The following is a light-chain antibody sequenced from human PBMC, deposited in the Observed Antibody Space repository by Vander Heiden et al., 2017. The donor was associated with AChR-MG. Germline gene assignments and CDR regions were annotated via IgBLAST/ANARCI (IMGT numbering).Light chain of an antibody. CDR2: AAS. Sequence: DIQLTQSPSFLSASVGDRVTITCRASQGINNYLAWYQQKPGKAPKLLIYAASTLQSGVPSRFSGSGSGTEFTLTISNLQPEDSATYYCQQLNSYPFTFGPRTKVDIK. CDR3: QQLNSYPFT. V-gene: IGKV1-9*01. J-gene: IGKJ3*01. CDR1: QGINNY.